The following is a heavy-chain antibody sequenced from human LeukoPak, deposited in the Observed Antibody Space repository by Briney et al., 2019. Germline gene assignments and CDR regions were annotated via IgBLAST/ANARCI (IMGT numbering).Heavy chain of an antibody. Sequence: GGSLRLSCAASGFTFTSHAMVWVRQAPGKGLEWVSFISHDGSETFHTDSVKGRFTISRDTAKNSLFLQMNTARAEDTAVYYCATSPGLGYSSSLTGVDYWGQGTLVTVSS. CDR2: ISHDGSET. D-gene: IGHD6-6*01. CDR1: GFTFTSHA. CDR3: ATSPGLGYSSSLTGVDY. J-gene: IGHJ4*02. V-gene: IGHV3-30-3*01.